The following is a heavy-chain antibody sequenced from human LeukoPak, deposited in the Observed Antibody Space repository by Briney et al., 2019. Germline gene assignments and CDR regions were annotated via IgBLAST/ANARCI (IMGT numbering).Heavy chain of an antibody. CDR3: ATVFKGSSLQDY. Sequence: GGSLRLSCEVSGFTITNHWMYWVRQAPGRGLVWVSRIKSDERSAAYADSVKGRFTISRDNAKNTLYLQTNSLRAEDTAVYYCATVFKGSSLQDYWGQGTLVTVSS. CDR2: IKSDERSA. CDR1: GFTITNHW. D-gene: IGHD1-26*01. V-gene: IGHV3-74*03. J-gene: IGHJ4*02.